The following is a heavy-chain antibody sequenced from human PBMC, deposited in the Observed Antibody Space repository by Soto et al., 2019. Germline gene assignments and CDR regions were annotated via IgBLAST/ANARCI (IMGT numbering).Heavy chain of an antibody. J-gene: IGHJ6*02. CDR3: ARSQGSSTSLEIYYYYYYGMDC. Sequence: QVQLVQSGAEVKKPGSSVKVSCKASGGTFSNYAISWVRQAPGQGLEWMGGFIPISGTANYAQKFQGRVTITAGESTSTAYMELSSLRSEDTAVYYCARSQGSSTSLEIYYYYYYGMDCWGQGTTVTVSS. D-gene: IGHD2-2*01. CDR2: FIPISGTA. V-gene: IGHV1-69*01. CDR1: GGTFSNYA.